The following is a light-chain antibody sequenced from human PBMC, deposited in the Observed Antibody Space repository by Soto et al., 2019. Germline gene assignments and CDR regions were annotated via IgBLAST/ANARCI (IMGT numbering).Light chain of an antibody. CDR3: QQYDNGPAIT. Sequence: EIVLTQSPGNLYLCQGERATLSCRASQSVSSNLAWYQQKPGQAPRLLIYGASTRATGIPARFSGSGSGTEFTLTISCLHSEYLPIYYSQQYDNGPAITFRQGTRVEIK. CDR1: QSVSSN. J-gene: IGKJ5*01. V-gene: IGKV3D-15*01. CDR2: GAS.